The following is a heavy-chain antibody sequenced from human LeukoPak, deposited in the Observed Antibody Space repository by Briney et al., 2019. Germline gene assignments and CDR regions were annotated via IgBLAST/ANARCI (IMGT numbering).Heavy chain of an antibody. CDR2: ISYDGSNK. CDR3: AKNIVATIGY. V-gene: IGHV3-30*18. CDR1: RFTFSSYG. Sequence: PGGSLRLSCAASRFTFSSYGMHCVRQAPGKGLEWVAVISYDGSNKYYADSVKGRFTISRDNSKNTLYLQMNSLRAEDTAVYYCAKNIVATIGYWGEGTLVTVSS. J-gene: IGHJ4*02. D-gene: IGHD5-12*01.